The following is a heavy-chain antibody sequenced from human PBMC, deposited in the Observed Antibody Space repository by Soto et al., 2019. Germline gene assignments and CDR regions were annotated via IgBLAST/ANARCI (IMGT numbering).Heavy chain of an antibody. CDR1: GYTFTSYY. CDR3: ARNTIGSSWGFYYYYYMDV. CDR2: INPSGGST. Sequence: ASVKVSCKASGYTFTSYYMHWVRQALGQGLEWMGIINPSGGSTSYAQKFQGRVTMTRDTSTSTVYMELSSLRSEDTAVYYCARNTIGSSWGFYYYYYMDVWGKGTTVTVSS. V-gene: IGHV1-46*01. J-gene: IGHJ6*03. D-gene: IGHD6-13*01.